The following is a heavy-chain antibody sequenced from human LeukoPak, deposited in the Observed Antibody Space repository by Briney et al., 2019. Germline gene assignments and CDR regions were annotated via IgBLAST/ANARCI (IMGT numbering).Heavy chain of an antibody. D-gene: IGHD3-22*01. J-gene: IGHJ4*02. CDR3: AKGADSSGYYGTVLMPFDY. CDR1: GFIFSDYY. V-gene: IGHV3-11*01. Sequence: TGGSLRLSCAASGFIFSDYYMSWIRQAPGKGLEWVSYISSSGTTIYYADSVKGRFTISRDNAKNSLYLQMNSLRAEDTAVYYCAKGADSSGYYGTVLMPFDYWGQGTLVTVSS. CDR2: ISSSGTTI.